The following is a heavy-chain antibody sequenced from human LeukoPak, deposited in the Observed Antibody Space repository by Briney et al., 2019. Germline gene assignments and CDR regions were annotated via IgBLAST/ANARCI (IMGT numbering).Heavy chain of an antibody. CDR1: GCTFTSYG. CDR2: ISAYNGNT. J-gene: IGHJ4*02. D-gene: IGHD3-22*01. CDR3: ARDTSDYDSSGYDLDY. Sequence: GASVKVSCKASGCTFTSYGISWVRQAPGQGLEWMGWISAYNGNTNYAQKLQGRVTMTTDTSTSTAYMELRSLRSDDTAVYYCARDTSDYDSSGYDLDYWAREPWSPSPQ. V-gene: IGHV1-18*01.